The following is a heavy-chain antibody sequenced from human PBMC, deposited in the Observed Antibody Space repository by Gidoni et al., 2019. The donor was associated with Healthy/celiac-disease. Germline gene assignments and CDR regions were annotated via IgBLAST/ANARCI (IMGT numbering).Heavy chain of an antibody. CDR2: ISAYNGNT. V-gene: IGHV1-18*04. D-gene: IGHD3-22*01. J-gene: IGHJ4*02. Sequence: QVQLVQSGAEVKKPGASVKVSCKASGYTFTRYATSWVRQAPGQGLEWMGWISAYNGNTNDAQKLQGRVTMTTDTSTSTAYMELRSLRSDDTAVYYCARDADYYDSSGYYWGPDYWGQGTLVTVSS. CDR3: ARDADYYDSSGYYWGPDY. CDR1: GYTFTRYA.